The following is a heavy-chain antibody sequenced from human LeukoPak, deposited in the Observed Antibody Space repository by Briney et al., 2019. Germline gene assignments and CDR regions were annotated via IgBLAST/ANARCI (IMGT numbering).Heavy chain of an antibody. Sequence: PGGSLRLSCAASGFIVSHNYMTWVRQAPGKGLEWISVIYIDGTTYYADSAKGRFTISRDQANNTLYFQMNTLRDEDTAVYYCARGPRYSFYWGQGTLVSVSS. CDR3: ARGPRYSFY. V-gene: IGHV3-53*01. CDR2: IYIDGTT. CDR1: GFIVSHNY. J-gene: IGHJ4*02. D-gene: IGHD6-13*01.